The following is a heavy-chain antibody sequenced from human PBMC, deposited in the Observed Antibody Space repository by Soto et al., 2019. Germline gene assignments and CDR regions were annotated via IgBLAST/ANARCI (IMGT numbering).Heavy chain of an antibody. CDR3: ARNGGAYYYDSSGYYDAGYFDL. Sequence: SVKVSCKASGGTFSSYAISWVRQAPGQGLEWMGGIIPIFGTANYAQKFQGRVTITADESTSTAYMELSSLRPEDTAVYYCARNGGAYYYDSSGYYDAGYFDLWGRGTLVTVSS. CDR1: GGTFSSYA. D-gene: IGHD3-22*01. CDR2: IIPIFGTA. J-gene: IGHJ2*01. V-gene: IGHV1-69*13.